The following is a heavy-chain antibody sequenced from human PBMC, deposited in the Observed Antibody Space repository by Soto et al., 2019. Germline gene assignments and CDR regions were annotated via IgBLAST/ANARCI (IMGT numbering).Heavy chain of an antibody. CDR2: IYHSGST. J-gene: IGHJ6*02. Sequence: SETLSLTCAVSGGSISSGGYSWSWIRQPPGKGLEWIGYIYHSGSTYYNTSLKSRVTISVDRSKNQFSLKLSSVTAADTAVYYCARWDSSYYGMDVWGQGTTVTVA. V-gene: IGHV4-30-2*01. CDR1: GGSISSGGYS. D-gene: IGHD1-26*01. CDR3: ARWDSSYYGMDV.